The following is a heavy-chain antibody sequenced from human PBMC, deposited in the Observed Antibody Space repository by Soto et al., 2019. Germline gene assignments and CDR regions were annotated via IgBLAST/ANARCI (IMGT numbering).Heavy chain of an antibody. CDR2: ISAYNGNT. CDR3: ARDTHTGYSSSWPDY. V-gene: IGHV1-18*04. CDR1: GYTFTSYG. J-gene: IGHJ4*02. D-gene: IGHD6-13*01. Sequence: GASVKVSCKASGYTFTSYGISWVRQAPGQGLEWMGWISAYNGNTNYAQKLQGRVTMTTDTSTSTAYMELRSLRSDDTAVYYCARDTHTGYSSSWPDYWGQGTLVTVSS.